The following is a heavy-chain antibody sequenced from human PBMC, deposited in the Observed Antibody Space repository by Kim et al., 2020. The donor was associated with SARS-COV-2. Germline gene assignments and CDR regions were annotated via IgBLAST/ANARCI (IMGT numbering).Heavy chain of an antibody. CDR1: GGSVSSGSYY. CDR2: IYYSGST. D-gene: IGHD1-26*01. Sequence: SETLSLTCTVSGGSVSSGSYYWSWIRQPPGKGLEWIGYIYYSGSTNYNPSLKSRVTISVDTSKNQFSLKLSSVTAADTAVYYCARDIIVGATNDYYYYYGMDVWGQGTTVTVSS. V-gene: IGHV4-61*01. CDR3: ARDIIVGATNDYYYYYGMDV. J-gene: IGHJ6*02.